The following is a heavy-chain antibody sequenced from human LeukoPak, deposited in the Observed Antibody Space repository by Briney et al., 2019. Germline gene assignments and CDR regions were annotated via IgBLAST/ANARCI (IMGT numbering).Heavy chain of an antibody. CDR1: GGSISSGSYY. CDR2: IYTSGST. Sequence: SQTLSLTCTVSGGSISSGSYYWRWLRQPAGTGLEWIGRIYTSGSTNYNPSLKSRVTISVDTSKNQFSLKLSSVTAADTAVYYCARADRGYDGYNFRWAFDIWGQGTMVTVSS. D-gene: IGHD5-24*01. V-gene: IGHV4-61*02. J-gene: IGHJ3*02. CDR3: ARADRGYDGYNFRWAFDI.